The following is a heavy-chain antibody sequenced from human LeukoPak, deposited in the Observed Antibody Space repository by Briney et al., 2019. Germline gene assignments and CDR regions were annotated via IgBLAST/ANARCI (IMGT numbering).Heavy chain of an antibody. CDR3: ARSYSSGPNDY. Sequence: KSSETLSLTCTVSGGSISSGGYYWSWTRQSPGKGLEWIGYIYHSGGTYYNPSLESRVTISVDKSKNQFSLKLNSVTAADTAVYYCARSYSSGPNDYWGQGTLVTVSS. V-gene: IGHV4-30-2*06. CDR2: IYHSGGT. CDR1: GGSISSGGYY. D-gene: IGHD6-19*01. J-gene: IGHJ4*02.